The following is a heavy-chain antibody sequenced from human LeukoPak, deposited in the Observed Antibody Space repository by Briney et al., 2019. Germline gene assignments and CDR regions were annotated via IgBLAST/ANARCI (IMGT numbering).Heavy chain of an antibody. Sequence: GESLKISCQGSGYSFTKYWIGWVRQMPGKGLEWMATMYPGDSNTKYSPSFQGQVTISVDKSISTAYLQWSSLKASDTAMYYCARPQYGASDYWGQGTLVTVSS. CDR1: GYSFTKYW. V-gene: IGHV5-51*01. J-gene: IGHJ4*02. CDR3: ARPQYGASDY. D-gene: IGHD4-17*01. CDR2: MYPGDSNT.